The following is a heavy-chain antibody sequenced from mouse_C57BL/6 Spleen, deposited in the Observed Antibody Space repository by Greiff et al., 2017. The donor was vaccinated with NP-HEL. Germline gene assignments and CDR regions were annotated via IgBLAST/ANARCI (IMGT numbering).Heavy chain of an antibody. V-gene: IGHV1-64*01. CDR1: GYTFTSYW. J-gene: IGHJ4*01. Sequence: QVQLQQPGAELVKPGASVKLSCKASGYTFTSYWMHWVKQRPGQGLEWIGMIHPNSGSTNYNEKFKSKATLTVDKSSSTAYMQLSSLTSEDSAVYYCARLYYYGSSYEGLYAMDYWGQGTSVTVSS. D-gene: IGHD1-1*01. CDR2: IHPNSGST. CDR3: ARLYYYGSSYEGLYAMDY.